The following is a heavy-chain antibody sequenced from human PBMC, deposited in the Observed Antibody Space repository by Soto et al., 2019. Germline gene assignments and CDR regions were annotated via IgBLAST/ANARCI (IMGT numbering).Heavy chain of an antibody. V-gene: IGHV1-69*01. CDR1: GGTFSTFA. CDR2: IIPVFGTA. J-gene: IGHJ6*02. CDR3: ARNSQQNYYYYAMDV. Sequence: SVKVSCKASGGTFSTFAISWVRQAPGHGLDWMGGIIPVFGTANYAQDFQDRVTITADASTSTTYRELTSLKSEDTAMYYCARNSQQNYYYYAMDVWGQGTTVTVSS.